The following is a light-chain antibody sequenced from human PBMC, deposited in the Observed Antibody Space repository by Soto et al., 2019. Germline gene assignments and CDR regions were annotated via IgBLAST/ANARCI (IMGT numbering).Light chain of an antibody. J-gene: IGKJ4*01. V-gene: IGKV1-12*01. CDR3: QQANSFPFT. CDR2: AES. CDR1: QHISTY. Sequence: DIQMTQSPASVPASVGDRVTITCRAGQHISTYLAWYPQKQGEAPKLLISAESSLGSGVPSRFRGSGAGTDFTLTLSSLQPEDVATYYCQQANSFPFTVGGGTKGEL.